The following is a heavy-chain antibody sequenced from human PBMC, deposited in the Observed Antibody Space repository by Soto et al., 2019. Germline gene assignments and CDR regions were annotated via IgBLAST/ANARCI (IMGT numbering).Heavy chain of an antibody. Sequence: QVQLVESRGGVVQPGRSLRLSCAASGFTFSSYGMHWVRQAPGKGLEWVAVIWYDGSNKYYADSVKGRFTISRDNSKNTLYLQMNSLRAEDTAVYYCARDSAVAGAFDYWGQGTLVTVSS. CDR3: ARDSAVAGAFDY. D-gene: IGHD6-19*01. V-gene: IGHV3-33*01. CDR2: IWYDGSNK. J-gene: IGHJ4*02. CDR1: GFTFSSYG.